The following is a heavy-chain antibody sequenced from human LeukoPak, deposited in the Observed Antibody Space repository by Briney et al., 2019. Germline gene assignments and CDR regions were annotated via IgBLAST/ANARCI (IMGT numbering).Heavy chain of an antibody. V-gene: IGHV3-23*01. Sequence: ESGGSLRLSCAASGFTSSSHALNWVRQAPGKGLEWVATVSGSGDRMYHADSVKGRFTISRDNSKNTIYLQMNSLRAEDTALYYCAKAAAAPGFDFWGQGTLVTVSS. CDR3: AKAAAAPGFDF. D-gene: IGHD6-13*01. J-gene: IGHJ4*02. CDR2: VSGSGDRM. CDR1: GFTSSSHA.